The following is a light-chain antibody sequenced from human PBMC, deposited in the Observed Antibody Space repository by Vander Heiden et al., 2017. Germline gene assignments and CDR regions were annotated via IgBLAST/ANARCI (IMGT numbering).Light chain of an antibody. CDR3: CSYAGSYTFV. Sequence: QSALTQPRSVSGSPGQSVTISCTGTSSDVGRYNSVSWFQQHPDEAPRLMISDVSKRPSGVPDRFSGSKSGNTASLTVSGLQAEDEADYYCCSYAGSYTFVFGTGTKITVL. J-gene: IGLJ1*01. V-gene: IGLV2-11*01. CDR2: DVS. CDR1: SSDVGRYNS.